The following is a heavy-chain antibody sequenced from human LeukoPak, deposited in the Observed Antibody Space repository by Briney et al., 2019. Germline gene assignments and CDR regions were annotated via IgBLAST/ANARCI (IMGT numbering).Heavy chain of an antibody. J-gene: IGHJ4*02. CDR1: GFTFSSYA. V-gene: IGHV3-30*04. CDR2: ISYDGSNK. Sequence: GGSLRLSCAASGFTFSSYAMHWVRQAPGKGLEWVAVISYDGSNKYYADSVKGRFTISRDNSKNTLYLQMNSLRAEDTAVCYCAREPPGTTGTTRAFDYWGQGTLVTVSS. D-gene: IGHD1-1*01. CDR3: AREPPGTTGTTRAFDY.